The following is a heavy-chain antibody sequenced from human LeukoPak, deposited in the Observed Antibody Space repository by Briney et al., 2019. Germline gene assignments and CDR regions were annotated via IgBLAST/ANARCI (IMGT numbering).Heavy chain of an antibody. CDR1: GGSFSGYY. J-gene: IGHJ5*02. V-gene: IGHV4-34*01. CDR3: ARDGLRFLDAGWFDP. D-gene: IGHD3-3*01. CDR2: INHSGST. Sequence: SETLSLTCAVYGGSFSGYYWSWIRQPPGKGLEWIGEINHSGSTNYNPSLKSRVTISVDTSKNQFSLKLSSVTAADTAVYYCARDGLRFLDAGWFDPWGQGTLVSVSS.